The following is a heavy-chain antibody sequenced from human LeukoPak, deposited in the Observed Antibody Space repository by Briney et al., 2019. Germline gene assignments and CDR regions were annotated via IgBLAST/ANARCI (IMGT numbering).Heavy chain of an antibody. CDR1: GYTFTGYY. CDR3: ASASTQHSSSSPVGYYYYYMDV. D-gene: IGHD6-6*01. V-gene: IGHV1-2*02. J-gene: IGHJ6*03. CDR2: INPNSGGT. Sequence: ASVKVSCKASGYTFTGYYMHWVRQAPGQGLEWMGWINPNSGGTNYAQKFQGRVTMTRDTSISTAYMELSRLRSDDTAVYYCASASTQHSSSSPVGYYYYYMDVWGKGTTVTVSS.